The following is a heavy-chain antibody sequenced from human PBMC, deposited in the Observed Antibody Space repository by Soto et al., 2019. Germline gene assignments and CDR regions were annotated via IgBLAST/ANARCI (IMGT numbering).Heavy chain of an antibody. D-gene: IGHD3-22*01. V-gene: IGHV4-30-4*01. CDR1: GGSISSGDYY. CDR2: IYYSGST. J-gene: IGHJ3*02. CDR3: ARTINPGENHDSSGYDDAFDT. Sequence: ASETLSLSCTVSGGSISSGDYYWSWIRQPPGKGLEWIGYIYYSGSTYYNPSLKSRVTISVDTSKNQFSLKLSSVTAADTAVYYCARTINPGENHDSSGYDDAFDTWGKGTMVT.